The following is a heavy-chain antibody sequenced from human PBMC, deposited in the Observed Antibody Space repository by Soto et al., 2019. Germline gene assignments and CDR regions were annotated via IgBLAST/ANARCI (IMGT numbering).Heavy chain of an antibody. D-gene: IGHD1-26*01. CDR2: ISENGVYT. CDR3: AKETSPNTYYTFDF. J-gene: IGHJ3*01. V-gene: IGHV3-23*01. Sequence: EVQLLETGGGLVQPGGSLRLSCTASGFTFSTYAMSWVRQAPGAGLEWVSSISENGVYTDYADSVKGRFSISRDNSKNTLYVQMTSLRAEDTAVYYCAKETSPNTYYTFDFWGQGTMVTVSS. CDR1: GFTFSTYA.